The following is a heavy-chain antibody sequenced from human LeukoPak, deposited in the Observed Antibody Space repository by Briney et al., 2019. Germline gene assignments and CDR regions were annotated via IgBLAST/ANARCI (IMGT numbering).Heavy chain of an antibody. Sequence: GGPLRLSCAASGFTFSAFTMNWVRQAPGKGLEWVSYISSSGSTIYYADSVKGRFTISRDNAKNSLYLQMNSLGAEDTAVYYCARDLGYSSGPNYWGQGTRVTVSS. D-gene: IGHD6-19*01. CDR1: GFTFSAFT. J-gene: IGHJ4*02. CDR2: ISSSGSTI. V-gene: IGHV3-48*04. CDR3: ARDLGYSSGPNY.